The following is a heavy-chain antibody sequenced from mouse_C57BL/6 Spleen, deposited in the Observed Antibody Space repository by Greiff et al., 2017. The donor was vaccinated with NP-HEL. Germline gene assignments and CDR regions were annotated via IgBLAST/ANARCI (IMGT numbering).Heavy chain of an antibody. CDR1: GYSFTDYN. V-gene: IGHV1-39*01. Sequence: EVQLQESGPELVKPGASVKISCKASGYSFTDYNMNWVKQSNGKSLEWIGVINPNYGTTSYNQKFKGKATFTGDRSSSTTYMQLNILTSEDSAVYYCTRCGTVVAAFDYWGQGTTRTVSS. J-gene: IGHJ2*01. D-gene: IGHD1-1*01. CDR3: TRCGTVVAAFDY. CDR2: INPNYGTT.